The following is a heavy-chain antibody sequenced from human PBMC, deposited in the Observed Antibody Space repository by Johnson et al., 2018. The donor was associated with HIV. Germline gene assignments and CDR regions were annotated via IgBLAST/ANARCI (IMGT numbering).Heavy chain of an antibody. J-gene: IGHJ3*02. CDR1: GFTLSNYA. CDR2: ISNDGSIK. Sequence: QMLLVESGGGVVQTGRSLRLSCAVSGFTLSNYAMHWVRQAPGKGLEWVAFISNDGSIKFSADSVKGRFTISKDNSKNTLYLQMNSLRPEDTAVYYCVQGVPNPAGAFDIWGRGTMVTGSS. V-gene: IGHV3-30-3*01. CDR3: VQGVPNPAGAFDI. D-gene: IGHD6-19*01.